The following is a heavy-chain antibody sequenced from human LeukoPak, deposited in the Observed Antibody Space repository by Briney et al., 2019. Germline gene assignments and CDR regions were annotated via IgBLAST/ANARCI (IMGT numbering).Heavy chain of an antibody. V-gene: IGHV7-4-1*02. J-gene: IGHJ4*02. CDR2: INTNTGNP. CDR1: GYTFTSYA. CDR3: AREWGIAVAGMDQDLDY. D-gene: IGHD6-19*01. Sequence: ASVKVSCKASGYTFTSYAMNWVRQAPGQGLEWMGWINTNTGNPTYAQGFTGRFVFSLDTSVSTAYLQISSLKAEDTAVYYCAREWGIAVAGMDQDLDYWGQGTLVTVSS.